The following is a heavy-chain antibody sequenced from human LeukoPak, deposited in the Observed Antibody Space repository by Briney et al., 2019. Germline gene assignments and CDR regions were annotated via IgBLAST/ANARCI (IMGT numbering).Heavy chain of an antibody. V-gene: IGHV3-23*05. CDR2: FKTKYNQV. CDR3: ARSVPDYTRFDY. J-gene: IGHJ4*02. CDR1: GFTFSDYA. D-gene: IGHD4-11*01. Sequence: QPGGSLRLSCVASGFTFSDYAMNWVRQAPGKGLEWVSTFKTKYNQVYYAESVRGRFTISTDNSRNTVFLRMNSLRADDTALYYCARSVPDYTRFDYWGQGALVTVSS.